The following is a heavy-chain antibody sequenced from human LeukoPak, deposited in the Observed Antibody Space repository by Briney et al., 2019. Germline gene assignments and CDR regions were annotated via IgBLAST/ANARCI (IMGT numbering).Heavy chain of an antibody. J-gene: IGHJ4*02. CDR1: GFTFSSYG. CDR2: ISGSGGST. V-gene: IGHV3-23*01. D-gene: IGHD3-22*01. Sequence: GGSLRLSCAASGFTFSSYGMSWVRQAPGKGLEWASTISGSGGSTYYADSVKGRFTISRDNSKNTLYLQMNSLRAEDMAVYYCAKEAQFYDSSGYDYWGQGTLVTVSS. CDR3: AKEAQFYDSSGYDY.